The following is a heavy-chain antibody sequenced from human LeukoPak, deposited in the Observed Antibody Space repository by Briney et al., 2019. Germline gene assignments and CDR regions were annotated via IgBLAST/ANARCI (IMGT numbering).Heavy chain of an antibody. CDR3: ARSAYTYSSYFDY. J-gene: IGHJ4*02. CDR1: GYSFTCYY. D-gene: IGHD5-18*01. V-gene: IGHV1-46*01. CDR2: INPSDGST. Sequence: ASVKVSCKASGYSFTCYYMHWVRQTPGQGLEWMGIINPSDGSTSYPQRFQGRVTMTRDTSTSTVYMELSSLISEDSALYYCARSAYTYSSYFDYWGQGTLVTVSS.